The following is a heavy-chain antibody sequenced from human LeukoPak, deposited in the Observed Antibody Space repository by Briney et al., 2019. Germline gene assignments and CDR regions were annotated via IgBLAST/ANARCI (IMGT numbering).Heavy chain of an antibody. CDR3: ARDGLAGTRYYFDY. J-gene: IGHJ4*02. CDR1: GYTFTGYY. Sequence: ASVKVSCKASGYTFTGYYMHWVRQAPGQGLEWMGWINPNSGGTNYAQKFQGRVTMTRDTSISTAYMELSRLRSDDTAVYYCARDGLAGTRYYFDYWGQGTMVTVSS. CDR2: INPNSGGT. D-gene: IGHD6-19*01. V-gene: IGHV1-2*02.